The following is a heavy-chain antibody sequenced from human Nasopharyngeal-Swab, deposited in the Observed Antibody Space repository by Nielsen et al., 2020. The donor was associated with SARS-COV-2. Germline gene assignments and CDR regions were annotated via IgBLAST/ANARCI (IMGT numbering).Heavy chain of an antibody. V-gene: IGHV4-30-2*03. CDR3: ARQSGIHLWFKACWFDP. CDR1: GGSISSGGYS. J-gene: IGHJ5*02. D-gene: IGHD5-18*01. Sequence: SETLSLTCAVSGGSISSGGYSWSWIRQPPGKGLEWIGYIYHSGSTYYNPSLKSRVTISVDTSKNQFSLKLSSVTAADTAVYYCARQSGIHLWFKACWFDPWGQGTLVTVSS. CDR2: IYHSGST.